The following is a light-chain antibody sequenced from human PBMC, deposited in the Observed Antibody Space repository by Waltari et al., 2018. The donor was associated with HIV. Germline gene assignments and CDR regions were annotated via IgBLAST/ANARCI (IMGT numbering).Light chain of an antibody. CDR2: SNN. CDR1: SSKIGSNT. Sequence: QSVLTQPPSASGTPGQRVTISCSGSSSKIGSNTENWYQQLPGTAPKLLIYSNNQRPSGVPDRFSGSKSGTSASLAISGLQSEDEADYYCAAWHDSLNGSWVFGGGTKLTVL. V-gene: IGLV1-44*01. J-gene: IGLJ3*02. CDR3: AAWHDSLNGSWV.